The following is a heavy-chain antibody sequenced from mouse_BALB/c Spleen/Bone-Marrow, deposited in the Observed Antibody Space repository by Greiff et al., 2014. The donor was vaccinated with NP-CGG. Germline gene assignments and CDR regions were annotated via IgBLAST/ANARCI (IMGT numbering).Heavy chain of an antibody. V-gene: IGHV5-4*02. CDR2: ISDGGTYT. Sequence: EVKLQESGGGLVKPGGSLKLSCAASGFTFSDFYMFWFCQTPEKRLEWVASISDGGTYTYYPDSVKGRFTISRDNAKNNLYLQMSSLKSEDTAMYYCARSGERYGAMDYWGQGTSVTVSS. CDR3: ARSGERYGAMDY. D-gene: IGHD1-1*02. CDR1: GFTFSDFY. J-gene: IGHJ4*01.